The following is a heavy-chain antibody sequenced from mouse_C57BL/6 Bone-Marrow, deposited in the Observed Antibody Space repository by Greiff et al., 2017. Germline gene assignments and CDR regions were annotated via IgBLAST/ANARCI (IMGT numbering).Heavy chain of an antibody. CDR2: ISDGGSYT. CDR1: GFTFSSYA. V-gene: IGHV5-4*03. J-gene: IGHJ2*01. Sequence: EVNLVESGGGLVKPGGSLKLSCAASGFTFSSYAMSWVRQTPEKRLEWVATISDGGSYTYYPDNVKGRFTISRDNAKNNLYLQMSHLKSEDTAMYYCARGVTTVDYFDYWGQGTTLTVSS. D-gene: IGHD1-1*01. CDR3: ARGVTTVDYFDY.